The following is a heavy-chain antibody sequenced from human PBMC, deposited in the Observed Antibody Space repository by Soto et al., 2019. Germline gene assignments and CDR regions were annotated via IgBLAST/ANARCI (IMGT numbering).Heavy chain of an antibody. D-gene: IGHD3-9*01. J-gene: IGHJ6*02. CDR2: TRGSGGDT. Sequence: GGSLRLSCAASGFTFSFCAMNGVRQAPGKGLEWVSSTRGSGGDTYYADSVKGRFTISRDNAKNTLYLQMNSLRAEDTAVYYCARQPSIRRLADGPLRMDVWGQGATVTVS. V-gene: IGHV3-23*01. CDR1: GFTFSFCA. CDR3: ARQPSIRRLADGPLRMDV.